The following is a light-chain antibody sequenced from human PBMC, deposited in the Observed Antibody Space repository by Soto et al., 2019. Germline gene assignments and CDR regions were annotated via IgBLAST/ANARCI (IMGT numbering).Light chain of an antibody. CDR2: GAS. Sequence: EIVMTQSPATLSVSPGERATLSCRASQSVSSDLAWYHQKPGQAPRLLIYGASTRATGIPARFSGSGSGTEFTLTINSLQSEDFAVYYCQQYNNWPRTFGQGNKVDI. V-gene: IGKV3-15*01. J-gene: IGKJ1*01. CDR3: QQYNNWPRT. CDR1: QSVSSD.